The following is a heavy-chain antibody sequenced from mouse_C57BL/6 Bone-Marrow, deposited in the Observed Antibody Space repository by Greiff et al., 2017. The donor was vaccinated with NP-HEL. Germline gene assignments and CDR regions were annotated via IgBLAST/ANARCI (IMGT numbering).Heavy chain of an antibody. D-gene: IGHD1-1*01. V-gene: IGHV3-6*01. CDR3: ARITTVVDYYAMDY. CDR2: ISYDGSN. Sequence: VQLQQSGPGLVKPSQSLSLTCSVTGYSITSGYYWNWIRQFPGNKLEWMGYISYDGSNKYNPSLKNRISITRDTSKNQFFLKLNSVTTEDTATYYCARITTVVDYYAMDYWGQGTSVTVSS. J-gene: IGHJ4*01. CDR1: GYSITSGYY.